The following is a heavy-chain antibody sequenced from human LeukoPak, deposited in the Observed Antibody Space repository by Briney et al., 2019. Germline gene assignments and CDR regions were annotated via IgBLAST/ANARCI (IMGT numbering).Heavy chain of an antibody. Sequence: SETLSLTCTVSGGSISSYYWSWIRQPPGKGLEWIGYIYYSGNTNYNPSLKSRVTISLDTSKNQFSLKLNSVTAADTAVYYCAGGSGSVTYNLVYWGQGTLVTVSS. CDR1: GGSISSYY. D-gene: IGHD3-10*01. CDR3: AGGSGSVTYNLVY. V-gene: IGHV4-59*01. J-gene: IGHJ4*02. CDR2: IYYSGNT.